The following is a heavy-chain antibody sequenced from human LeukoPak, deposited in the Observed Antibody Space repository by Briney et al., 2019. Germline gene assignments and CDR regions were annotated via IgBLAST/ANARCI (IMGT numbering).Heavy chain of an antibody. V-gene: IGHV1-46*01. D-gene: IGHD2-21*01. CDR2: ITPSDGST. CDR3: ARDVGVIHYFDY. J-gene: IGHJ4*02. CDR1: GCTFTNYY. Sequence: ASVKVSCKASGCTFTNYYMHWVRQAPGQGLEWMGIITPSDGSTSYAQKFQGRVTMTRDTSTGTVYMELNSLRSEDAAMYYCARDVGVIHYFDYWGQGTLVTVSS.